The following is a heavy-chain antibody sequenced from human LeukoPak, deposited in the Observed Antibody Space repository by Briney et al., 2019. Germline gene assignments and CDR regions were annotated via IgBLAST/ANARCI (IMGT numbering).Heavy chain of an antibody. Sequence: GSSVKVSCKASGGTFGSYAISWVRQAPGQGLEWMGGIIPIFGTANYAQKLQGRVTITADESTSTAYMELSSLRSEDTAVYYCASSSVYGSSSETLNRWFDPWGQGTLVTVSS. J-gene: IGHJ5*02. CDR3: ASSSVYGSSSETLNRWFDP. V-gene: IGHV1-69*01. D-gene: IGHD6-6*01. CDR1: GGTFGSYA. CDR2: IIPIFGTA.